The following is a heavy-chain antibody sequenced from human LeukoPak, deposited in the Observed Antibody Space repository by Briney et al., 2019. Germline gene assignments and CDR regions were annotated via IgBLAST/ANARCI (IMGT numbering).Heavy chain of an antibody. CDR2: IYYSGST. J-gene: IGHJ3*02. D-gene: IGHD3-3*01. Sequence: PSETLSLTCTVSGGSISSYYWSWIRQSPGKGLEWIGYIYYSGSTNYNPSLKSRVTISVDTSKNQFSLKLSSVTAADTAVYYCARVSARRGYRGAFDIWGQGTMVTVSS. CDR3: ARVSARRGYRGAFDI. CDR1: GGSISSYY. V-gene: IGHV4-59*01.